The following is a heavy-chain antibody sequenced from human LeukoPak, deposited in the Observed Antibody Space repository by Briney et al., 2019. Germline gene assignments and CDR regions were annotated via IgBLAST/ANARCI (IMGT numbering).Heavy chain of an antibody. V-gene: IGHV4-39*01. CDR3: ARMGYSGRKDWFDS. CDR1: GGSISSSSYY. D-gene: IGHD1-26*01. Sequence: PSETLSHTCTVSGGSISSSSYYWGWIRQPPGKGLEWIGSIYYSGSTYYNPSLKSRVTISVDTSKNQFSLKLSSVTAADTAVYYCARMGYSGRKDWFDSWGQGTLVTVSS. CDR2: IYYSGST. J-gene: IGHJ5*01.